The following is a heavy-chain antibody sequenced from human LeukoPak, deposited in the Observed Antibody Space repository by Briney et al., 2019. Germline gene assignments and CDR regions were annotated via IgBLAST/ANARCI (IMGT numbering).Heavy chain of an antibody. Sequence: GASVKVSCKASGYTFTSYGISWVRQAPGQGLEWMGWISAYNGNTNYAQKLQGRVTMTTDTSTSTAYMELRSLRSDDTAVYYCARGGILRYFDWLNDADFDYWGQGTLVTVSS. CDR2: ISAYNGNT. CDR3: ARGGILRYFDWLNDADFDY. D-gene: IGHD3-9*01. J-gene: IGHJ4*02. CDR1: GYTFTSYG. V-gene: IGHV1-18*01.